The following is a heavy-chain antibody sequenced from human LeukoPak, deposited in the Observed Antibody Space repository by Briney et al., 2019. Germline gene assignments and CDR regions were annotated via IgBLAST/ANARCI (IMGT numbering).Heavy chain of an antibody. D-gene: IGHD2-2*01. CDR2: IIPIFGTA. J-gene: IGHJ4*02. Sequence: ASVKVSCKASGGTFSSYTINWVRQAPGQGLEWMGGIIPIFGTANYAQKFQGRVTITADESTSTAYMELSSLRSEDTAVYYCARGVVPAVTYYFDYWGQGTLVTVSS. CDR3: ARGVVPAVTYYFDY. V-gene: IGHV1-69*13. CDR1: GGTFSSYT.